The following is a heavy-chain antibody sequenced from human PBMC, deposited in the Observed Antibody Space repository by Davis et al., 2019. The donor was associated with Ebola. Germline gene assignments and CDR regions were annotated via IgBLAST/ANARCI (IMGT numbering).Heavy chain of an antibody. J-gene: IGHJ4*02. Sequence: GESLKISCAAFGFTFSSYWMHWVRQAPGKGLVWVSRINSDGSSTSYADSVKGRFTISRDNAKNTLYLQMNSLRAEDTAVYYCARAINWGLDYWGQGTLVTVSS. CDR3: ARAINWGLDY. V-gene: IGHV3-74*01. CDR2: INSDGSST. CDR1: GFTFSSYW. D-gene: IGHD7-27*01.